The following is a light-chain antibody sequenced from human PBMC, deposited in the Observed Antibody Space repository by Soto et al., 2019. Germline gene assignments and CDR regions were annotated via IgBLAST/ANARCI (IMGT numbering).Light chain of an antibody. CDR3: SSYTSSSSYV. Sequence: QSALTQPASLSGSPGQSITISCTGPSSDVGGYNYVSWYQQHPGKAPKLMIYDVSNRPSGVSNRFSGSKSGNTASLTISGLQAEDEADYYCSSYTSSSSYVFGTGTKLTVL. CDR2: DVS. CDR1: SSDVGGYNY. V-gene: IGLV2-14*01. J-gene: IGLJ1*01.